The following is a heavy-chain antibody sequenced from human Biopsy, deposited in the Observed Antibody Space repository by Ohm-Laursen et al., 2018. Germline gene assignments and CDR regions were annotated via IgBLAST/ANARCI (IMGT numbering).Heavy chain of an antibody. CDR1: GFSVSSYD. CDR3: ARDSSRRAREGGMDV. J-gene: IGHJ6*02. CDR2: ISETSSHI. D-gene: IGHD6-6*01. Sequence: SLRLSCSASGFSVSSYDMNWVRQAPGKGLEWISYISETSSHIYDADSVRGRFTVARDIAKNSLYLQLNSLRDEDTAVYYCARDSSRRAREGGMDVWGQGTTVTVSS. V-gene: IGHV3-21*01.